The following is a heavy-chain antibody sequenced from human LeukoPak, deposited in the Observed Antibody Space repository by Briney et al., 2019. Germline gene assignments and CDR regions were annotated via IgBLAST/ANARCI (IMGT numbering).Heavy chain of an antibody. J-gene: IGHJ6*02. Sequence: PSETLSLTCTVSGGSVSSGSYYWSWIRQPPGKGLEWIGYIYYSGSTNYNPSLKSRVTISVDTSKNQFSLKLSSVTAADTAVYYCARDLLVWATATTGGRPKYYYYGMDVWGQGTTVTVSS. CDR2: IYYSGST. CDR3: ARDLLVWATATTGGRPKYYYYGMDV. V-gene: IGHV4-61*01. CDR1: GGSVSSGSYY. D-gene: IGHD4-17*01.